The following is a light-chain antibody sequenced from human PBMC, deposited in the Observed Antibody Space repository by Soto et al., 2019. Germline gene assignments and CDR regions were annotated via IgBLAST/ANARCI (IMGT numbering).Light chain of an antibody. CDR2: HAS. V-gene: IGKV1-5*01. J-gene: IGKJ1*01. CDR1: ESISNW. Sequence: TQSPGTLPASVGDRVTLTCRASESISNWLAWYQQRPGTAPKLLIYHASILETAVPSRFSGNGSGTEFTLTISSLQPGDFATYYCQQYRTYSFGQGSRVEIK. CDR3: QQYRTYS.